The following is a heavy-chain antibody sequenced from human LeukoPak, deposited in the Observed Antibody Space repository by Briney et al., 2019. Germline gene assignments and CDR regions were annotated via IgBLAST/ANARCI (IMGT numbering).Heavy chain of an antibody. CDR3: ARARSSGWGPFDY. D-gene: IGHD6-19*01. CDR1: GFNFSNYE. V-gene: IGHV3-48*03. Sequence: GGSLRLSCEASGFNFSNYEMHWVRQASGKGLEWVSYISGSGITIFYADSVKGRFTISRDNAKNSLHLQMNSLRAEDTAVYYCARARSSGWGPFDYWGQGTLVTVSS. J-gene: IGHJ4*02. CDR2: ISGSGITI.